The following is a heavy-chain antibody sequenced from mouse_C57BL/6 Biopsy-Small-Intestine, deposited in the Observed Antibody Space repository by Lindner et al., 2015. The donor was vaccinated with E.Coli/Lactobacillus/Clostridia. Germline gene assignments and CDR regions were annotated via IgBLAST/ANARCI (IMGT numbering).Heavy chain of an antibody. CDR1: GYTFPSYW. J-gene: IGHJ3*01. V-gene: IGHV1-7*01. D-gene: IGHD1-1*02. Sequence: VQLQESGAELAKPGASVKLSCKASGYTFPSYWMHWVKQRPGQGLEWIGYINPSSGFTKFNQKFKDKATLTADKSSSTAYMQLSSLTYEDSAVYYCARGYYGPAWFAYWGQGTLVTVSA. CDR2: INPSSGFT. CDR3: ARGYYGPAWFAY.